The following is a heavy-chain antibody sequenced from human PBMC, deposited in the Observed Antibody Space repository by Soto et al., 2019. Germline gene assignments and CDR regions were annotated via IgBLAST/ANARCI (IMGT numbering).Heavy chain of an antibody. CDR3: ARAFQDIVVVPAAKYYYMDV. CDR2: INHSGST. D-gene: IGHD2-2*01. CDR1: GGSFSGYY. Sequence: LSLPCAVYGGSFSGYYWSWIRQPPGKGLEWIGEINHSGSTNYNPSLKSRVTISVDTSKNQFSLKLSSVTAADTAVYYCARAFQDIVVVPAAKYYYMDVWGKGTTVTVSS. J-gene: IGHJ6*03. V-gene: IGHV4-34*01.